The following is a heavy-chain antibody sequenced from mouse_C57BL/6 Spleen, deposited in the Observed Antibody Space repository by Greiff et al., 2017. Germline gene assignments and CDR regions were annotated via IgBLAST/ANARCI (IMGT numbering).Heavy chain of an antibody. J-gene: IGHJ4*01. CDR3: ARQGYYGHYYAMDY. D-gene: IGHD1-1*01. Sequence: VQLQQSGPGLVAPSQSLSITCTVSGFSLTSYGVHWVRQPPGKGLAWLVVIWSDGSTTYNSALKSRLSISKDNSKSQVFLKMNSLQTDDTAMYYGARQGYYGHYYAMDYWGQGTSVTVSS. CDR1: GFSLTSYG. V-gene: IGHV2-6-1*01. CDR2: IWSDGST.